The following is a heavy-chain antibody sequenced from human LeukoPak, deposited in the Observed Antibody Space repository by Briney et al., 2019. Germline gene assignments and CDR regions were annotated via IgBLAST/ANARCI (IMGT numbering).Heavy chain of an antibody. CDR1: GGSFSGYY. Sequence: SETLSLTCAVYGGSFSGYYWSWIRQHPGKGLEWIGEINHSGSTNYNPSLKSRVTISVDTSKNQFSLKLSSVTAADTAVYYCATARAGAAFRWFDPWGQGTLVTVSS. J-gene: IGHJ5*02. D-gene: IGHD6-19*01. V-gene: IGHV4-34*01. CDR2: INHSGST. CDR3: ATARAGAAFRWFDP.